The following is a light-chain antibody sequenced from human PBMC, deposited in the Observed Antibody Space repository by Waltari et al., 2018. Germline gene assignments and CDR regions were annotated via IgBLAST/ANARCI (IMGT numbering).Light chain of an antibody. CDR2: GND. CDR3: AAWDESLKGGV. V-gene: IGLV1-44*01. Sequence: QSVLTQPPSLSGTPGQRVTISCSGSNSNIGSNTVDWYQVLPGTAPKLLIHGNDQRPSGVPDRFAGSRFGASGSLAISGLQPEDESEYYCAAWDESLKGGVFGGGTRLTVL. J-gene: IGLJ3*02. CDR1: NSNIGSNT.